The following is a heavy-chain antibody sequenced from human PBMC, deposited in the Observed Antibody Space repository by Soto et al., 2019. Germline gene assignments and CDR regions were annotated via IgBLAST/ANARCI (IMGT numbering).Heavy chain of an antibody. J-gene: IGHJ4*02. D-gene: IGHD4-17*01. V-gene: IGHV4-31*03. CDR2: NYYSGST. Sequence: QVQLQESGPGLVKPSQTLSLTCTVSGGSISSGGYYWSWIRQHPGKGLEWIGYNYYSGSTYYNPSLKRRVTISVDTSKNQFSLKLSSVTAADTAVYYCAREDYCGKAGPGVIDYWGQGTLVTVSS. CDR3: AREDYCGKAGPGVIDY. CDR1: GGSISSGGYY.